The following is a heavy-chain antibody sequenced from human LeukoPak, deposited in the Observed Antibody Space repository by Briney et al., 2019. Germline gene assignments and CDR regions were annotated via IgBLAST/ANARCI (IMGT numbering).Heavy chain of an antibody. CDR2: IYYSGST. J-gene: IGHJ4*02. V-gene: IGHV4-30-4*08. D-gene: IGHD2-2*01. CDR1: GGSISSGDYY. Sequence: SQTLSLTCTVSGGSISSGDYYWSWIRQPPGKGLEWIGYIYYSGSTYYNPSLKSRVTISVDTSKNQFSLKLSSVTAADTAVYYCAREAYCSSTSCYYFDYWGQGTLVTVSS. CDR3: AREAYCSSTSCYYFDY.